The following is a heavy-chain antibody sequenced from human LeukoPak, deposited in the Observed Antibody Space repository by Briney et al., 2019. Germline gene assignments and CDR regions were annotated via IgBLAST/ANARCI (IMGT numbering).Heavy chain of an antibody. Sequence: SGGTLRLSCAASGFTFNTYAMSWVRQAPGKGLEWVSSISGGGDTTNYADSVKGRFTISRDNSKNTLYLQMNSLRAEDTAVYYCAKDGGGYYPSYYYYMDVWGKGTTVTISS. V-gene: IGHV3-23*01. CDR1: GFTFNTYA. D-gene: IGHD3-22*01. J-gene: IGHJ6*03. CDR2: ISGGGDTT. CDR3: AKDGGGYYPSYYYYMDV.